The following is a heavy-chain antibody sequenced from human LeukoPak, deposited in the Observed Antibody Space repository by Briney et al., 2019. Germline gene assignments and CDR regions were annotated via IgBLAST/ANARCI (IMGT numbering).Heavy chain of an antibody. V-gene: IGHV3-21*06. Sequence: GGSLRLSCSASGFSFTSYAMNWVRQAPGKGLEWVSSITTGSSYIYYADSVRGRFSVSRDNAKNSLYLEMNSLRAEDTAVYYCARVEASTARSYYYYYMDVWGKGTTVTVSS. D-gene: IGHD2-21*02. J-gene: IGHJ6*03. CDR2: ITTGSSYI. CDR3: ARVEASTARSYYYYYMDV. CDR1: GFSFTSYA.